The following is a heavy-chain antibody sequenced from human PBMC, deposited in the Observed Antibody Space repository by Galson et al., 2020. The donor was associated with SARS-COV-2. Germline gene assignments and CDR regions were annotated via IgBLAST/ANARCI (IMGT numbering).Heavy chain of an antibody. J-gene: IGHJ4*02. CDR1: GYSIISGYY. D-gene: IGHD3-3*01. Sequence: SETLSLTCTVSGYSIISGYYWVWMRQPPGKGLEWIGSIYHSGITYYKPSLKSRVTILVDTSKNQFSLKLSSVTAADTAVYYCARLPVTIFGVGTFDYWGQGTLVTVSS. V-gene: IGHV4-38-2*02. CDR3: ARLPVTIFGVGTFDY. CDR2: IYHSGIT.